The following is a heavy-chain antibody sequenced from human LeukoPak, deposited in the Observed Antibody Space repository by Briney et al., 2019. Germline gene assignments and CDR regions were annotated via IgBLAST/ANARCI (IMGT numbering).Heavy chain of an antibody. CDR1: GFTFSNYG. Sequence: GRSLSLSCAASGFTFSNYGIHWVRQAPGKGLEWVALISYDGSNTWYADSVKGRFTISRDNSKNTLYLQMNSLRAEDTAVYYCASRGTAARLVREFDPWGQGTLVTVSS. J-gene: IGHJ5*02. D-gene: IGHD6-6*01. CDR3: ASRGTAARLVREFDP. V-gene: IGHV3-30*04. CDR2: ISYDGSNT.